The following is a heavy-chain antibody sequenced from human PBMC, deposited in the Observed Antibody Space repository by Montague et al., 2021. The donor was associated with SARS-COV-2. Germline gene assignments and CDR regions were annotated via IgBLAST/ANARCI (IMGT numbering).Heavy chain of an antibody. CDR3: ARQDAWAYCGDECYRGWFDS. Sequence: SETLSLTCTVSFGSISTYYWSWIRQPPGKGLEWTGFIFYNGSTKYNPSLKRRVSISLDTSKNQFSLKLSSVTAADTAVYYCARQDAWAYCGDECYRGWFDSWGQGTLVTVFS. CDR1: FGSISTYY. CDR2: IFYNGST. D-gene: IGHD2-21*01. J-gene: IGHJ5*01. V-gene: IGHV4-59*01.